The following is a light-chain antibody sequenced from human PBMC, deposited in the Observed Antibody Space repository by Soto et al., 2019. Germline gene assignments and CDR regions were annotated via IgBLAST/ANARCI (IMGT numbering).Light chain of an antibody. CDR1: QSVGSNY. J-gene: IGKJ1*01. CDR3: QQYASTPSGT. V-gene: IGKV3-20*01. Sequence: EIVLTQSPGTLSLSPGERATLSCRASQSVGSNYLAWYQQKHGQAPRLLIYGASSRATGIPDRFSGSGSGTDFILTISRLEPEDFAVYYCQQYASTPSGTFGQGTKVEIK. CDR2: GAS.